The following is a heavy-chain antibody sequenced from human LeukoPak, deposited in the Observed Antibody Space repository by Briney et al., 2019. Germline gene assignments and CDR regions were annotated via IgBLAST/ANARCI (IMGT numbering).Heavy chain of an antibody. CDR1: GFTFSTYW. CDR2: ISYDGSST. J-gene: IGHJ4*02. V-gene: IGHV3-74*01. CDR3: ARDPVGATTPDC. Sequence: GGSLRLSCVASGFTFSTYWMHWVRQAPGKGLVWVSRISYDGSSTNYADSVKGRFSISRDNAKNTVYLQMNSLRAEDTAVYYCARDPVGATTPDCWGQGALVTVSS. D-gene: IGHD1-26*01.